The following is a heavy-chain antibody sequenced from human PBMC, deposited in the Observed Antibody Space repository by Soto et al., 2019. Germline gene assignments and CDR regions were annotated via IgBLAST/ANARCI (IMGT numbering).Heavy chain of an antibody. J-gene: IGHJ6*02. CDR1: GFTFSSYG. V-gene: IGHV3-30*18. D-gene: IGHD3-3*01. CDR2: ISYDGSNK. CDR3: AEERPIFTILAGMDV. Sequence: PGGSLRLSCAASGFTFSSYGMHWVRQAPGKGLEWVAVISYDGSNKYYADSVKGRFTISRDNSKNTLYLQMNSLRAEDTAVYYYAEERPIFTILAGMDVWGQGTTVTVSS.